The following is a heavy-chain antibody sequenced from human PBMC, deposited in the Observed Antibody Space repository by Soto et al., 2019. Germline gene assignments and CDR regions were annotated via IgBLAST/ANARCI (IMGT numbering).Heavy chain of an antibody. Sequence: SGPTLVNPTQTLTLTCSFSGFSLTTGGLGVTWIRQPPGKAPEWLALVYWNGDKRYSPSLRNRLTITKDTSRNQVVLTMTNMDTVDTATYYCGHRSSSFDFWGHAYWGQGIQVTVSS. CDR3: GHRSSSFDFWGHAY. J-gene: IGHJ4*02. CDR1: GFSLTTGGLG. V-gene: IGHV2-5*01. D-gene: IGHD3-3*01. CDR2: VYWNGDK.